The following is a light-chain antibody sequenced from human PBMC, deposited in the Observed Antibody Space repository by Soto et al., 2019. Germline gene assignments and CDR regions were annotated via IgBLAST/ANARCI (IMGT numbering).Light chain of an antibody. J-gene: IGKJ1*01. CDR3: QKYNSAPWT. V-gene: IGKV1-27*01. CDR2: AAS. CDR1: QGISDY. Sequence: DIQMTQSPSSLSASVGDRVTITCRASQGISDYLAWYQQKPGKVPKLLIYAASTLQSGVPSRFSGSESGTDFTLTISSMQPEDVATYYCQKYNSAPWTFGQGTKVEIK.